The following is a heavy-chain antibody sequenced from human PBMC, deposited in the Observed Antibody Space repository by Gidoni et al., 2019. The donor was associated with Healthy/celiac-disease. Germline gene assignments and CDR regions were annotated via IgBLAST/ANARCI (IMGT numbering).Heavy chain of an antibody. J-gene: IGHJ3*01. D-gene: IGHD1-26*01. Sequence: QLQLQESGPGLVKPSATLSLTCTVSGGAISSSSYYWGWIRHPPGKGLEWIGSSYYSGGTYYNQSPKSGVTIAVDTSKNQFSLKLSSVPAADTAVYYCARHEPSGSYYVWVDWGQGTMVTVSS. CDR3: ARHEPSGSYYVWVD. CDR2: SYYSGGT. CDR1: GGAISSSSYY. V-gene: IGHV4-39*01.